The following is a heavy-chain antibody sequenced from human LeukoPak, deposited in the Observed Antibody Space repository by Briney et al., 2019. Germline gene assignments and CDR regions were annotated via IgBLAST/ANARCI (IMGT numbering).Heavy chain of an antibody. Sequence: PGRSLRLSCAASGFTFSSYAMHWVRQAPGKGLEWVAVISYDGSNKYYADSVKGRFTISRDNSKNTLYLQMNSLRAEDTAVYYCARVPAASVDRKLNFDYWGQGTLVTVSS. CDR3: ARVPAASVDRKLNFDY. CDR2: ISYDGSNK. J-gene: IGHJ4*02. CDR1: GFTFSSYA. V-gene: IGHV3-30-3*01. D-gene: IGHD2-2*01.